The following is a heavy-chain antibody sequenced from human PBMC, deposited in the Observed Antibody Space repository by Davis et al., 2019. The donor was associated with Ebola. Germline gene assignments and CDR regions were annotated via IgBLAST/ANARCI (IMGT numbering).Heavy chain of an antibody. CDR2: IWYDGSNK. V-gene: IGHV3-33*08. CDR1: GFTFSGSA. CDR3: ARPSSSSDYYYYYYGMDV. D-gene: IGHD6-6*01. Sequence: GGSLRLSCAASGFTFSGSAMHWVRQAPGKGLEWVAVIWYDGSNKYYADSVKGRFTISRDNSKNTLYLQMNSLRAEDTAVYYCARPSSSSDYYYYYYGMDVWGQGTTVTVSS. J-gene: IGHJ6*02.